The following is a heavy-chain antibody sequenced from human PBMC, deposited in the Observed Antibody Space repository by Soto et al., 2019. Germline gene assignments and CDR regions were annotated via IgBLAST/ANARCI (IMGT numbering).Heavy chain of an antibody. D-gene: IGHD3-22*01. CDR1: GFTFSSYG. CDR2: IWYDGSNK. CDR3: ARHETADYHSSVRAFDI. V-gene: IGHV3-33*01. Sequence: QVQLVESGGGVVQPGRSLRLSCAASGFTFSSYGMHWVRQAPGKGLEWVAVIWYDGSNKYYADSVKGRFTISRDNSKNTLYLQMNSLRAEDTAVYYCARHETADYHSSVRAFDIWGQATMVTLSS. J-gene: IGHJ3*02.